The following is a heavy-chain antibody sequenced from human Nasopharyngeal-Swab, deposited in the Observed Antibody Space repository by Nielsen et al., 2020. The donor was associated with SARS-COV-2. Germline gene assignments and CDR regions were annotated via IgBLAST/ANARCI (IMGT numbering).Heavy chain of an antibody. CDR1: GYTLTNHF. V-gene: IGHV1-46*01. CDR3: ARGYSYGLAY. CDR2: INPSGGST. D-gene: IGHD5-18*01. J-gene: IGHJ4*02. Sequence: ASVKVSCKASGYTLTNHFMHWVRQAPGQGLEWMGMINPSGGSTGYAQNFQGRVTVTRDTSTSTVHMELSSLSSEDTAVYYCARGYSYGLAYWGQGTLVTVSP.